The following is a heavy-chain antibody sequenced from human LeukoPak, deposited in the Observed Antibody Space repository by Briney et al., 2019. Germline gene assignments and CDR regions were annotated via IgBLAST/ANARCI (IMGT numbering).Heavy chain of an antibody. V-gene: IGHV4-59*01. CDR1: GGSISSYY. J-gene: IGHJ4*02. D-gene: IGHD1-26*01. CDR3: ARESGRGGYFDY. CDR2: IYYSGST. Sequence: PSETLSLTCTVSGGSISSYYWSRIRQPPGKGLEWIGYIYYSGSTNYNPSLKSRVTISVDTSKNQFSLKLSSVTAADTAVYYCARESGRGGYFDYWGQGTLVTVSS.